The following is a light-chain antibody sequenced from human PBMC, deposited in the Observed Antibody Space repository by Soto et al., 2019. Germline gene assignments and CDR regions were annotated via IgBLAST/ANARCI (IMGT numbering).Light chain of an antibody. CDR2: GAS. CDR3: QQYNNWPRT. CDR1: QSVSSK. Sequence: EIVMTQSPATLSVSPGERATLSCRASQSVSSKLAWYQQKLGQAPRLLIHGASTRATGIPARFSGSGSGTEFTLTISSLQSEDFAVYYSQQYNNWPRTFGQGTKVEIK. J-gene: IGKJ1*01. V-gene: IGKV3-15*01.